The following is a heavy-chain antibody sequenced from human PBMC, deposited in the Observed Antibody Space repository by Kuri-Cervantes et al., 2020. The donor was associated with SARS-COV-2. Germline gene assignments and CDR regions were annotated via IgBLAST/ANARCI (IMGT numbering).Heavy chain of an antibody. D-gene: IGHD3-22*01. V-gene: IGHV4-61*02. CDR2: LYTSGST. CDR3: ARWGGQPDSSGPNEL. Sequence: SETLSLTCTVSGGSISSGSYYWTWIRQPAGKGLEWIGRLYTSGSTNYNPSLKSRVTISVEKSKNQFSLKLSSVTAADTAVYYCARWGGQPDSSGPNELWGQGTLVTVSS. CDR1: GGSISSGSYY. J-gene: IGHJ4*02.